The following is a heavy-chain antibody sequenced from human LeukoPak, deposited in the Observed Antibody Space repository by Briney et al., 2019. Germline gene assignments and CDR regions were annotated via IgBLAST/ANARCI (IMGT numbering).Heavy chain of an antibody. CDR2: INWNSDSI. Sequence: PGGSLRLSCAVSGFTFDDYAMHWVRQVPGKGLEWVSGINWNSDSIGYADSVKGRFTISRDNSKNTLYLQMNSLRTDDSAIYYCTTEWELRPPPWFDPWGQGTLVTVSS. D-gene: IGHD1-26*01. CDR3: TTEWELRPPPWFDP. J-gene: IGHJ5*02. CDR1: GFTFDDYA. V-gene: IGHV3-9*01.